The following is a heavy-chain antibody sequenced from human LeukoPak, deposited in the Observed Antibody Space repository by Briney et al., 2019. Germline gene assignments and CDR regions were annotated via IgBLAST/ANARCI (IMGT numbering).Heavy chain of an antibody. V-gene: IGHV1-2*02. CDR3: ARDRYGSGTVSNYYYYGMDV. CDR1: GYTFTGYY. Sequence: ASVKVSCKASGYTFTGYYMHWVRQAPGQGLEWMGWINPNSGGTNYAQKFQGRVTMTRDTSISTAYMELSRLRSDDTAVYYCARDRYGSGTVSNYYYYGMDVWGQGTTVTVSS. J-gene: IGHJ6*02. CDR2: INPNSGGT. D-gene: IGHD3-10*01.